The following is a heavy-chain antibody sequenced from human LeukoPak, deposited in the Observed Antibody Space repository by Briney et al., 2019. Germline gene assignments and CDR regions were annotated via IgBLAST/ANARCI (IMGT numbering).Heavy chain of an antibody. CDR1: GFTFDDYA. CDR2: ISWNSGSI. Sequence: GGSLRLSCAASGFTFDDYAMHWVRQAPGKGLEWVSGISWNSGSIGYAGSVKGRFTISRDNAENSLYLQMNSLRAEDTALYYCAKGYSSGWYNYYFDYWGQGTLVTVSS. V-gene: IGHV3-9*01. D-gene: IGHD6-19*01. J-gene: IGHJ4*02. CDR3: AKGYSSGWYNYYFDY.